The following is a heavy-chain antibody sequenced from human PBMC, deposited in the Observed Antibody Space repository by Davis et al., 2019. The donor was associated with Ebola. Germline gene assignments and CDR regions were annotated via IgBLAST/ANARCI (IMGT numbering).Heavy chain of an antibody. CDR1: GFTFSSYS. CDR3: VRSQGYFLWFDP. CDR2: ISVRTDDT. Sequence: PGGSLRPSCVASGFTFSSYSFNWVRQTPGKGLEWVSQISVRTDDTHYADSVKGRFTISKDYSKNTVYLQMNSLRVEDTAVYYCVRSQGYFLWFDPWGQGTLVTVSS. D-gene: IGHD3-22*01. J-gene: IGHJ5*02. V-gene: IGHV3-23*01.